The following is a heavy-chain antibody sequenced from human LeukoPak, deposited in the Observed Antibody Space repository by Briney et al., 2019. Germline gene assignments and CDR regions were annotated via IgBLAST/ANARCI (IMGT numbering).Heavy chain of an antibody. J-gene: IGHJ4*02. D-gene: IGHD6-6*01. Sequence: ASVKVSCTASGYTFTSYDINWVRQATGQGLEWMGWMNPNSGNTGYAQKFQGRVTMTRNTSISTAYMELSSLRSEDTAVYYCARTVEYSSSSFDYWGQGTLVTVSS. CDR1: GYTFTSYD. CDR2: MNPNSGNT. V-gene: IGHV1-8*01. CDR3: ARTVEYSSSSFDY.